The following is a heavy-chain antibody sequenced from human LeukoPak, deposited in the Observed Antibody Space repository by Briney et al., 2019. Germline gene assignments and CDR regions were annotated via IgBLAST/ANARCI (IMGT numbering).Heavy chain of an antibody. CDR1: GFTFRNYW. CDR3: ARAGGSGWFDP. D-gene: IGHD3-10*01. CDR2: INIDGST. V-gene: IGHV3-74*01. J-gene: IGHJ5*02. Sequence: PGGSLRLSCAASGFTFRNYWMHWVRQAPGKGLVWVSRINIDGSTRYADSVEGRFTISRDNAKNTLYLQMNSPRAEDTAVYYCARAGGSGWFDPWGQGTLVTVSS.